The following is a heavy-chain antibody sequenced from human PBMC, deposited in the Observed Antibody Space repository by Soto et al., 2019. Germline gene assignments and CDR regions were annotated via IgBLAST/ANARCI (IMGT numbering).Heavy chain of an antibody. D-gene: IGHD5-12*01. CDR2: IYPGDSDT. J-gene: IGHJ6*02. CDR3: ARLCGYSSDNYYGIDV. V-gene: IGHV5-51*01. CDR1: GYNFTYQW. Sequence: PGESLKISCTGSGYNFTYQWIGWVRQTPGKGLEWMGIIYPGDSDTRCSPSFQGQVTFSADRSISTAYLQWTSLKASDTAIYYCARLCGYSSDNYYGIDVWGQGTTVTVCS.